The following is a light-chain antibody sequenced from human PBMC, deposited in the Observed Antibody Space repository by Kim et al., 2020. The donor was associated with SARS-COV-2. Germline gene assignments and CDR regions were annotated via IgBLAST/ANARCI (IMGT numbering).Light chain of an antibody. Sequence: SASVGDRVTLTWRARQAIRKDLGWYQQKPGEAPKLLIYGASTLQSGVPSRFSGSGSGTDFTLTISSLQPEDFATYFCLQDYTYPRTFGQGTKLEI. CDR2: GAS. CDR1: QAIRKD. V-gene: IGKV1-6*01. J-gene: IGKJ2*01. CDR3: LQDYTYPRT.